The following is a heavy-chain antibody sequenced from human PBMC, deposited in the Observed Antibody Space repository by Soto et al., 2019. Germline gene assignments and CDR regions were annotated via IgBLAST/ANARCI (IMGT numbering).Heavy chain of an antibody. CDR2: MNPNSGNT. V-gene: IGHV1-8*01. J-gene: IGHJ3*02. CDR1: GYTFTSYD. Sequence: ASVKVSCKASGYTFTSYDINWVRQATGQGLEWMGWMNPNSGNTGYAQKFQGRVTMTRNTSISTAYMELSSLRSEDTAVYYCARVNVRGRYVHDALDIWGQGTMVTVSS. CDR3: ARVNVRGRYVHDALDI. D-gene: IGHD1-26*01.